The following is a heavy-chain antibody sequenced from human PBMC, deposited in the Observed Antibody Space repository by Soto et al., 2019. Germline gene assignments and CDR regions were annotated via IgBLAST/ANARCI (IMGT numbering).Heavy chain of an antibody. J-gene: IGHJ6*02. V-gene: IGHV4-59*01. CDR2: IYYSGST. CDR1: GGSISSYY. CDR3: ARDRIAVAGSVYYYGMDV. D-gene: IGHD6-19*01. Sequence: ETLSLTCTVSGGSISSYYWSWIRQPPGKGLEWIGYIYYSGSTNYNPSLKSRVTISVDTSKNQFSLKLSSVTAADTAVYYCARDRIAVAGSVYYYGMDVWGQGTTVTVSS.